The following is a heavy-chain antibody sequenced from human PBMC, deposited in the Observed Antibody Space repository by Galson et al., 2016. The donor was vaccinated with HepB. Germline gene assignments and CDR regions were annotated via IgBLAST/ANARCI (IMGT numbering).Heavy chain of an antibody. Sequence: SLRLSCAGSGFTFDEFAMHWVRQAPGKGLEWVSRINSGSGPSYADSVKGRFTISRDHAKNTLFLQMNSLRAEDTALYYYARVRHGYSYGNFDLWGPGTLVTVSS. D-gene: IGHD5-18*01. CDR2: INSGSGP. V-gene: IGHV3-74*01. CDR3: ARVRHGYSYGNFDL. J-gene: IGHJ4*02. CDR1: GFTFDEFA.